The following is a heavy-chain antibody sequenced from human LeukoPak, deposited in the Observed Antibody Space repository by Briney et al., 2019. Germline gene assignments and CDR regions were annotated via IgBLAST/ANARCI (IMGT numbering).Heavy chain of an antibody. CDR2: MNPNSGRT. CDR1: GGTFSSYA. J-gene: IGHJ4*02. Sequence: WASVKVSCTASGGTFSSYAISWVRQAPGQGLEWMGWMNPNSGRTGYAQNFQGRITITRNTSISTAYMELSSLRSEDTAVYYCTRETSSRYFDYWGQGTLVTVSS. V-gene: IGHV1-8*03. CDR3: TRETSSRYFDY.